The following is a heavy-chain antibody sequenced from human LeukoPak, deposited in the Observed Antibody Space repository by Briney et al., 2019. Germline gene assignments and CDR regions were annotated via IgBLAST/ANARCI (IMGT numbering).Heavy chain of an antibody. V-gene: IGHV3-23*01. Sequence: PGGSLRLSCAASGFTFSSYAMSWVRQAPGKGLERVSAISGSGGSTYYADSVRGRFTISRDNSKNTLYLQMNSLRAEDTAVYYCAKVHYYDSSGYYYQRMGDAFDIWGQGTMVTVSS. J-gene: IGHJ3*02. CDR2: ISGSGGST. CDR1: GFTFSSYA. CDR3: AKVHYYDSSGYYYQRMGDAFDI. D-gene: IGHD3-22*01.